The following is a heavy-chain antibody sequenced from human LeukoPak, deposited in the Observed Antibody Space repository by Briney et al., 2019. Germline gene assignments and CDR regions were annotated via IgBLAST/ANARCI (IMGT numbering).Heavy chain of an antibody. Sequence: GGSLRLSCAASGFTFSSYAMSWVRQAPGKGLEWVSAISGSGGSTYYADSVKGRFTISRDNSKNTLYLQMNSLRAEDTAVYYCANPVDNYGDYLFVDAFDIWGQGTMVTVSS. J-gene: IGHJ3*02. D-gene: IGHD4-17*01. CDR3: ANPVDNYGDYLFVDAFDI. V-gene: IGHV3-23*01. CDR2: ISGSGGST. CDR1: GFTFSSYA.